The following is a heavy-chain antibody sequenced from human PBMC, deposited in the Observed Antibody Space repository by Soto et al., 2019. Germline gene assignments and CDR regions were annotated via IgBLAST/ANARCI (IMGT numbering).Heavy chain of an antibody. CDR3: AIDQSYYYGSGSYYHPFDY. CDR1: GFTFSSYA. CDR2: ISYDGSNK. J-gene: IGHJ4*02. D-gene: IGHD3-10*01. V-gene: IGHV3-30-3*01. Sequence: QVQLVESGGGVVQPGRSLRLSCAVSGFTFSSYAMHWVRQAPGKGLEWVAVISYDGSNKYYADSVKGRFTISRDNSKNTLYLQMNSLRAEDTAVYYCAIDQSYYYGSGSYYHPFDYWGQGTLVTVSS.